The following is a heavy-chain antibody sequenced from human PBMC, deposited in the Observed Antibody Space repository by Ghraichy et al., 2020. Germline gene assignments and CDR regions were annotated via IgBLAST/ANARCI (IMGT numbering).Heavy chain of an antibody. J-gene: IGHJ4*02. CDR1: GFTFRDFW. V-gene: IGHV3-7*03. CDR3: ASGGWGL. D-gene: IGHD3-16*01. Sequence: GGSLRLSCAASGFTFRDFWMTWVRQAPGKGLEWVANIKQDGIEMYYLDSVKGRFTVSRDNAKNSLYLQLNSLSGEDTAVYYCASGGWGLWGQGTLVTVSS. CDR2: IKQDGIEM.